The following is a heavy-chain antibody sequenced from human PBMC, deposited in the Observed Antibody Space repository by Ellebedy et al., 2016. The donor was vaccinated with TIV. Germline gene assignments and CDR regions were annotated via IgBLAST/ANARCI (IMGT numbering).Heavy chain of an antibody. Sequence: SGPTLVKPTQTLTLTCTFSGFSLSTSGVGVGWIRQPPGKALEWLALIYWDDDKRYSPSLKSRLTITKDTSKNQVVLTMTNMNPVDTATYYCARITSSSWYSPGGYYYYGMDVWGQGTTVTVSS. V-gene: IGHV2-5*02. J-gene: IGHJ6*02. CDR1: GFSLSTSGVG. CDR2: IYWDDDK. CDR3: ARITSSSWYSPGGYYYYGMDV. D-gene: IGHD6-13*01.